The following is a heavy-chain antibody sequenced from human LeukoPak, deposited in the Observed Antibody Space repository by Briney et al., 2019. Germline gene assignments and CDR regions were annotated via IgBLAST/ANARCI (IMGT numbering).Heavy chain of an antibody. D-gene: IGHD6-25*01. J-gene: IGHJ4*02. CDR1: GFTVSTNR. V-gene: IGHV3-66*01. CDR3: ATSSFASGYFWGRVDF. Sequence: GGSLRLSCAASGFTVSTNRMSWVRQAPGKGLEWVSGIFSGDTTFYADSVKGRFSISRGNSKNTVYLQMNSLRAEDTAVYYCATSSFASGYFWGRVDFWGQGVLVTVSS. CDR2: IFSGDTT.